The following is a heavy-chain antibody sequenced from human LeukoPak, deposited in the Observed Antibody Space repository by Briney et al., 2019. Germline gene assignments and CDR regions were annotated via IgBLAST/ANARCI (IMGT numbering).Heavy chain of an antibody. CDR3: ARSRGVPRWFGP. J-gene: IGHJ5*02. CDR1: GDSISSGSYY. CDR2: IFNGGST. Sequence: SETLSLTCTVSGDSISSGSYYWGGVRQSREKGLEWIGNIFNGGSTYYNPSLKSRVTISLDTSSNQFSLRLRSVTAADTAVYFCARSRGVPRWFGPWGQGTLVTVSS. V-gene: IGHV4-39*07. D-gene: IGHD5-24*01.